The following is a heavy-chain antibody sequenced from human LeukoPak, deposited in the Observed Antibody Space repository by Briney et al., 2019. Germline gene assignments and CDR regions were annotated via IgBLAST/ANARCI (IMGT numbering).Heavy chain of an antibody. J-gene: IGHJ4*02. CDR1: GASISSGGYY. Sequence: SQTLSLTCTVSGASISSGGYYWNWIRQPPGKGLEWIGYIYYSRSTSFSPSLKSRLTISVDTSKNQFSLKLSSVTAADTAVYYCARDGYNSGYFDYWGQGTLVTVSS. CDR2: IYYSRST. D-gene: IGHD5-24*01. V-gene: IGHV4-30-4*01. CDR3: ARDGYNSGYFDY.